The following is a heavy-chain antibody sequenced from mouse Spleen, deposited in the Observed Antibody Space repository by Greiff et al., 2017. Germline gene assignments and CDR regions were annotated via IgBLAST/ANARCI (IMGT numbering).Heavy chain of an antibody. D-gene: IGHD1-1*01. Sequence: EVMLVESGGGLVQPGGSRKLSCAASGFTFSSFGMHWVRQAPEKGLEWVAYISSGSSTIYYADTVKGRFTISRDNPKNTLFLQMTSLRSEDTAMYYCARNGKPAVAISYWGQGTSVTISS. V-gene: IGHV5-17*02. CDR3: ARNGKPAVAISY. CDR1: GFTFSSFG. J-gene: IGHJ4*01. CDR2: ISSGSSTI.